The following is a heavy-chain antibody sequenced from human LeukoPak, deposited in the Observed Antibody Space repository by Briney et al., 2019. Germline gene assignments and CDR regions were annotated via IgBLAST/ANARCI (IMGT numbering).Heavy chain of an antibody. CDR2: ISAYNGNT. CDR1: GYTFTSYG. Sequence: ASVKVSCKASGYTFTSYGISWVRQGPGQGLEWMGRISAYNGNTNYAQKLQGRVTMTTDTSTSTAYMELRSLRSDDTAVYYCARVRIQAVAGTNYYYGMDVWGQGTTVTVSS. V-gene: IGHV1-18*01. CDR3: ARVRIQAVAGTNYYYGMDV. D-gene: IGHD6-19*01. J-gene: IGHJ6*02.